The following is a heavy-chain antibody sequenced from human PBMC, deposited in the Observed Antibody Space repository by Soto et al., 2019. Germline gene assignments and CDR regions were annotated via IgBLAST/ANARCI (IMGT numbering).Heavy chain of an antibody. D-gene: IGHD6-19*01. CDR1: GYSFTSYW. J-gene: IGHJ4*02. V-gene: IGHV5-51*01. CDR2: IYPGDSDT. CDR3: ARLGGQWLGVDYFDY. Sequence: GESLKISCKGSGYSFTSYWIGWVRQMPGKGLEWMGIIYPGDSDTRYSPSFQGQVTISADKSISTAYLQWSSLKASDTAMYYCARLGGQWLGVDYFDYWGQGTLVTVSS.